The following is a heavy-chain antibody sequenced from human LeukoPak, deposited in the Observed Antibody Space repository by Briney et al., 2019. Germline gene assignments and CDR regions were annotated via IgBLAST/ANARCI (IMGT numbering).Heavy chain of an antibody. Sequence: ASVKVSCKASGYTFTGYYMHWVRQAPGQGLEWMGGINPNSGGTNYAQKFQRRVTMTRDTSISTAYMELRRLRSDDTAVYYCAGGSRYCSSTSCWEFDYWGQGALVTVSS. J-gene: IGHJ4*02. CDR1: GYTFTGYY. CDR2: INPNSGGT. V-gene: IGHV1-2*02. D-gene: IGHD2-2*01. CDR3: AGGSRYCSSTSCWEFDY.